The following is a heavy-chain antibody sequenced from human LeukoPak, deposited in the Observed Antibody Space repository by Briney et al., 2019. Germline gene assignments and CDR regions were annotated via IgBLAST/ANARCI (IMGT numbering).Heavy chain of an antibody. CDR3: PEDRLFGSGLNGPHYYYGMDV. Sequence: GRSLRLSCAASDFSFSNYGMHWVRQAPGKGLEWVAVILYDGNNKHYAESVKGRFTISRDNSNNMLYLQMNSLRPEDTAVYYCPEDRLFGSGLNGPHYYYGMDVWGQGTTVTVSS. V-gene: IGHV3-30*18. CDR2: ILYDGNNK. D-gene: IGHD1-26*01. J-gene: IGHJ6*02. CDR1: DFSFSNYG.